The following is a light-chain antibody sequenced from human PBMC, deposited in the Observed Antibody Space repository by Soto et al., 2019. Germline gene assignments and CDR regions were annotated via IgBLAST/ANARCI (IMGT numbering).Light chain of an antibody. CDR1: SSNIGADFG. CDR3: QSYDRSLSGWV. J-gene: IGLJ3*02. CDR2: VNT. Sequence: QSVLMQPPSVSGAPGQTITISCTGSSSNIGADFGVHWYQQLPGADPKLVIFVNTNRPSGVPDRFSGSKSGTSASLAITGLQAEDEADYYCQSYDRSLSGWVFGTGTKLTVL. V-gene: IGLV1-40*01.